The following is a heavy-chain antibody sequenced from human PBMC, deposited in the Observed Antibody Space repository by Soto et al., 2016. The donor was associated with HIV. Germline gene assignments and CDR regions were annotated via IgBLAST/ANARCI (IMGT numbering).Heavy chain of an antibody. D-gene: IGHD3-9*01. CDR2: IRSKTNNYAT. J-gene: IGHJ4*02. CDR3: TSEGSVLN. V-gene: IGHV3-73*01. CDR1: GFTFRGSA. Sequence: EEQLVEPGGGLVQPGGSLKLSCAASGFTFRGSAIHWVRQAPGKGLEWVGRIRSKTNNYATAYIASVKDRFTISRDDSKNMAYLQMNRLTTEDTATYYCTSEGSVLNWGQGTLVTVSS.